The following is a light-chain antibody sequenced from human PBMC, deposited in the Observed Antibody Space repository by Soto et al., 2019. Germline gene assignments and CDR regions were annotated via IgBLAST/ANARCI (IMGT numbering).Light chain of an antibody. CDR3: QNYNSGPRT. CDR2: AAS. CDR1: QGISNY. V-gene: IGKV1-27*01. J-gene: IGKJ1*01. Sequence: DIQMTQSPSSLSASVRDRVTITCRASQGISNYLAWYQQKPGKVPKLLIYAASTLQSGVPSRFSGSGSGTDFTLTISSLQPDDVSTYYCQNYNSGPRTFGQGTKVEIK.